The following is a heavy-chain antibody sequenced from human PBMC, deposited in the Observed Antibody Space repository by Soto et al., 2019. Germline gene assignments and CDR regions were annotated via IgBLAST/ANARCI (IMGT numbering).Heavy chain of an antibody. CDR3: AAGEGGALTFYVY. J-gene: IGHJ4*02. D-gene: IGHD2-21*01. Sequence: SVKVSCKASGFTFTSSAVQCVRQARGQRLEWIGWIVVGSGNTNYAQKFQERVTITRDMSTSTAYMELSSLRSEDTAVYYCAAGEGGALTFYVYWGQGTLVTVSS. V-gene: IGHV1-58*01. CDR1: GFTFTSSA. CDR2: IVVGSGNT.